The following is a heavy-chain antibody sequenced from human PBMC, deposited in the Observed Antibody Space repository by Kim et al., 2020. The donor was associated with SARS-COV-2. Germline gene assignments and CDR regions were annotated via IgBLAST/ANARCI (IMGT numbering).Heavy chain of an antibody. V-gene: IGHV3-74*01. CDR2: INSDGSKT. D-gene: IGHD2-15*01. CDR1: GFTFSSFW. J-gene: IGHJ4*02. Sequence: GGSLILSCAASGFTFSSFWMHWVRQAPGKGLEWLSRINSDGSKTTYAASVKGRFTISRDNAKNTMYLQMNSLRAEDTAVYFCARDRAVAAPDSWGRGTLV. CDR3: ARDRAVAAPDS.